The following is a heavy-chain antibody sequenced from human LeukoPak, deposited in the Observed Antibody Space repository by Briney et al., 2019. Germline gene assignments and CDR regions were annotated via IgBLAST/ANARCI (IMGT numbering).Heavy chain of an antibody. CDR1: GFTLSSYT. D-gene: IGHD2-21*01. J-gene: IGHJ4*02. CDR3: ARGTSGFDCGGDF. Sequence: GGSLSLSCAVSGFTLSSYTMTWVRHPPGEVLEWVASISSTATYIYNADSVKGRFTISRDNAQNSLYLQRSSLRGDDTAVYYCARGTSGFDCGGDFWGRGNLVTVSS. V-gene: IGHV3-21*01. CDR2: ISSTATYI.